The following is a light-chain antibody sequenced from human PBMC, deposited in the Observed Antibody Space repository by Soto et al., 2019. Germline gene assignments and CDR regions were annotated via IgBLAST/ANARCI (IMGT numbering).Light chain of an antibody. CDR1: ISDVGGYNY. J-gene: IGLJ3*02. Sequence: QSALTQPRSVSGSPGQSVTISCSGTISDVGGYNYVSWYQQHPGKAPKFMIYDVTKRPSGVPDRFSGSKSGNTASLTISGLQAEDEADYYCCSFAGRYTWVFGGGTKLTVL. CDR2: DVT. V-gene: IGLV2-11*01. CDR3: CSFAGRYTWV.